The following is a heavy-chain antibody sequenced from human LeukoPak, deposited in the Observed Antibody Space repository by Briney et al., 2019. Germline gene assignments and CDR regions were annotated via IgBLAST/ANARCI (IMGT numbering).Heavy chain of an antibody. CDR1: GYFITSGYY. J-gene: IGHJ4*02. D-gene: IGHD3-3*01. CDR3: ARGAPPDGFWSGYYTGVLNPFDY. Sequence: PSETLSLTCTVSGYFITSGYYWGWIRQSPGKGLEWIGSIYHSGTTYYNPSLKSRVTISVDTSKNQFSLKLSSVTAADTAVYYCARGAPPDGFWSGYYTGVLNPFDYWGQGTLVTVSS. V-gene: IGHV4-38-2*02. CDR2: IYHSGTT.